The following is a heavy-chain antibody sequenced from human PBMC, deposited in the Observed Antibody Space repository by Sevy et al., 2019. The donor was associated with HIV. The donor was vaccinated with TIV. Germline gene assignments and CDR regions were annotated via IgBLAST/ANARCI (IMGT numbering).Heavy chain of an antibody. J-gene: IGHJ4*02. V-gene: IGHV3-53*01. Sequence: GGSLRLSCAASGFTVSSNYMSWVRQAPGKGLEWVSVIYSGGSTYYADSVKGRFTISRDNSKNTLYLQMNSLRAEDTAVYYCAREGNLERRRVLWYFDYWGQGTLVTVSS. D-gene: IGHD1-1*01. CDR1: GFTVSSNY. CDR3: AREGNLERRRVLWYFDY. CDR2: IYSGGST.